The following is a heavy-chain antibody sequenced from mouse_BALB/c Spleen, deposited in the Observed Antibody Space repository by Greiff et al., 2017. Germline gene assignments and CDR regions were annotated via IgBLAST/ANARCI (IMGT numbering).Heavy chain of an antibody. Sequence: DVQLQESGAELVKPGASVKLSCTASGFNIKDTYMHWVKQRPEQGLEWIGRIDPANGNTKYDPKFQGKATITADTSSNTAYLQLSSLTSEDTAVYYCARYLITTASWFAYWGQGTLVTVSA. D-gene: IGHD1-2*01. CDR2: IDPANGNT. CDR1: GFNIKDTY. CDR3: ARYLITTASWFAY. V-gene: IGHV14-3*02. J-gene: IGHJ3*01.